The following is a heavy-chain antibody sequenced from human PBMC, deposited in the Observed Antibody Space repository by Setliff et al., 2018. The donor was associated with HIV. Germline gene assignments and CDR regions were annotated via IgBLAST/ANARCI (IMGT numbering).Heavy chain of an antibody. CDR2: VSPSGDAT. CDR1: GLIFSNYA. V-gene: IGHV3-23*01. D-gene: IGHD3-10*01. CDR3: AKGGSEIRGVIDS. Sequence: QPGGSLRLSCAASGLIFSNYALTWVRQAPGKGLEWVSTVSPSGDATYYADSVKGRFTISRDNAKNSLFLQMSSLRSEDTALYYCAKGGSEIRGVIDSWGQGTLVTVSS. J-gene: IGHJ4*02.